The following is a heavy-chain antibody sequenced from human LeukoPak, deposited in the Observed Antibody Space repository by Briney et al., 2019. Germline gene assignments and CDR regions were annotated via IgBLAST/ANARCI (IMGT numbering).Heavy chain of an antibody. Sequence: ASVKVSCKASGYTFTSYAMHWVRQAPGQRLEWMGWINAGNGNTKYSQKFQGRVTITRDTSASTAYMELSSLRSEDTAVYYCARFQKMYGSYNWFDPWGQGTLVTVSS. CDR1: GYTFTSYA. CDR2: INAGNGNT. D-gene: IGHD3-10*01. CDR3: ARFQKMYGSYNWFDP. J-gene: IGHJ5*02. V-gene: IGHV1-3*01.